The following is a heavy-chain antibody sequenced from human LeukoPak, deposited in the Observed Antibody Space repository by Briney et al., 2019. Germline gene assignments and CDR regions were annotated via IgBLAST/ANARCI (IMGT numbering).Heavy chain of an antibody. V-gene: IGHV1-46*01. CDR2: INPSGGST. CDR1: GYTFTSYY. Sequence: ASVKVSCKASGYTFTSYYMHWVPQAPGQGLEWMGIINPSGGSTSYAQKFQGRVTMTRDMSTNTDYMELRSLRSDDTAVYYCAGSLGYCTSNVFYLKYWGQGTLVTVSS. CDR3: AGSLGYCTSNVFYLKY. D-gene: IGHD2-2*01. J-gene: IGHJ4*02.